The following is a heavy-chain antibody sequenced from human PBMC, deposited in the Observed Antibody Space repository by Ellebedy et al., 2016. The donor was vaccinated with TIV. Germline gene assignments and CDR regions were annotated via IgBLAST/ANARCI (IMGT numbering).Heavy chain of an antibody. CDR3: STYTVGDDS. Sequence: GESLKISCSSSGFSFNNGWMNWVRQSPGKGLEWVGRIKSESEGGTTDYAAPVKGRFTISRDDFQNILYLQMNNLTIADTYVYYCSTYTVGDDSWGQGTLVIVSS. V-gene: IGHV3-15*01. CDR2: IKSESEGGTT. CDR1: GFSFNNGW. J-gene: IGHJ1*01. D-gene: IGHD1-26*01.